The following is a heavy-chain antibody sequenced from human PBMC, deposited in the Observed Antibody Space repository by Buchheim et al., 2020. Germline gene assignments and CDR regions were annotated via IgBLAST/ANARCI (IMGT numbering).Heavy chain of an antibody. J-gene: IGHJ5*02. V-gene: IGHV3-48*01. CDR2: ISSSSSTI. Sequence: EVQLVESGGGLVQPGGSLRLSCAASGFTFSSYSMNWVRQAPGKGLEWVSYISSSSSTIYYADSVKGRFTISRDNAKNSLYLQMNSLRAEDTAVYYCARGGVGHYDFWSGYSAYNWFDPWGQGTLVTVSS. CDR3: ARGGVGHYDFWSGYSAYNWFDP. D-gene: IGHD3-3*01. CDR1: GFTFSSYS.